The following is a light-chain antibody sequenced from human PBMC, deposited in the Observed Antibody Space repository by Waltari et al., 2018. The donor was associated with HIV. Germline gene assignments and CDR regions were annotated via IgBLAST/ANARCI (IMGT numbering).Light chain of an antibody. Sequence: EIVMTQSPATLSVSPGERATLPCRASQSVSSNLAWYQQKPGQAPSLLIYGASTRATGIPARFSGSGSGTEFTLTISSLQSEDFAVYYGQQYNNWPPWTFGQGTKVEIK. V-gene: IGKV3-15*01. CDR2: GAS. CDR1: QSVSSN. J-gene: IGKJ1*01. CDR3: QQYNNWPPWT.